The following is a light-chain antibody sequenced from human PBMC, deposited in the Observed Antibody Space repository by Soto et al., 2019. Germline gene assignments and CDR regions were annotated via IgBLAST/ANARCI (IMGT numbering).Light chain of an antibody. CDR3: SSYRSTIAV. V-gene: IGLV2-14*01. J-gene: IGLJ1*01. CDR2: YVT. CDR1: STDVGGYKY. Sequence: SALTPPASVSGSPGQSITISCTGTSTDVGGYKYVAWYPLLPGTAPKFVIVYVTNRPSGVSNRVSGPKSGNTASLTISGPQAEGEGEFFCSSYRSTIAVFGSGTKLTVL.